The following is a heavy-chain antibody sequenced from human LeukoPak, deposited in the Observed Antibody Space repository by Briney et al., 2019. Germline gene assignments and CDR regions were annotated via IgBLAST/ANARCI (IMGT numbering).Heavy chain of an antibody. Sequence: SETLSLTCTVSGGAISNNYWSWLRQPPGKGLEWIGYISNSGSTNYNPSLKSRVTISVDTSKNQFSLNLSSVTAADTAVFYCARGGWSNDYWGQGTLVTVSS. D-gene: IGHD2-15*01. J-gene: IGHJ4*02. V-gene: IGHV4-59*01. CDR2: ISNSGST. CDR3: ARGGWSNDY. CDR1: GGAISNNY.